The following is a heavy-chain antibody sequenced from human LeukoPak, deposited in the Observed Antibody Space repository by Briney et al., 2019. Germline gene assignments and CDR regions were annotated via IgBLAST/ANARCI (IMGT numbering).Heavy chain of an antibody. V-gene: IGHV3-30-3*01. CDR1: GFTFSSYA. CDR2: ISYDGSNK. J-gene: IGHJ6*03. CDR3: ARDLEDFDYYYMDV. D-gene: IGHD2/OR15-2a*01. Sequence: GRSLRLSCAASGFTFSSYAMHWVRQAPGKGLEWVAVISYDGSNKYYADSVKGRFTISRDNAKNSLYLQMNSLRAEDTAVYYCARDLEDFDYYYMDVWGKGTTVTVSS.